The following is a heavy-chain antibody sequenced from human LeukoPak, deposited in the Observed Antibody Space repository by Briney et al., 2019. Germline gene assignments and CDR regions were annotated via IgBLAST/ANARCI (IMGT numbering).Heavy chain of an antibody. J-gene: IGHJ4*02. CDR2: IIPIFGTA. Sequence: GASVTVSCMPSGGTFSIYVISWVRQAPGQGREGMGGIIPIFGTANYAQKFQGRVTITTDESTSTAYMELSSLRSEDTAVYYCARVVADSSGYYYEGYWGQGTLVTVSS. D-gene: IGHD3-22*01. V-gene: IGHV1-69*05. CDR3: ARVVADSSGYYYEGY. CDR1: GGTFSIYV.